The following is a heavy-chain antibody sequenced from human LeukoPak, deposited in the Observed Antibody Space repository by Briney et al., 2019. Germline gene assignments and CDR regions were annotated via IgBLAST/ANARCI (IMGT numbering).Heavy chain of an antibody. V-gene: IGHV3-30*02. CDR2: IRYDGSNK. CDR1: GFTFSSYG. D-gene: IGHD2-2*01. J-gene: IGHJ4*02. CDR3: AKGGMWGQLLPRRPFDY. Sequence: GSLRLSCAASGFTFSSYGMHWVRQAPGKGLEWVAFIRYDGSNKYYADSVKGRFTISRDNSKNTLYLQMNSLRAEDTAVYYCAKGGMWGQLLPRRPFDYWGQGTLVTVSS.